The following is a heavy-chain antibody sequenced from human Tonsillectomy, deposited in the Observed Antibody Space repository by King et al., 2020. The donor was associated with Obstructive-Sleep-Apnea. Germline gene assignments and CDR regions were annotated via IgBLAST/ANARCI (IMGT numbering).Heavy chain of an antibody. Sequence: VQLVESGGDLVQPGGSLILSCSDSGFTFSSYAMQWVRQAPGKGLEYVSAISSNGGSTYYADSLKGRFTISRDNSKNKLYLQMSSLRAEDTAVYYCVRSSPGRWSRAFDIWGQGTMVTVSS. CDR2: ISSNGGST. J-gene: IGHJ3*02. CDR3: VRSSPGRWSRAFDI. CDR1: GFTFSSYA. V-gene: IGHV3-64D*09. D-gene: IGHD3-10*01.